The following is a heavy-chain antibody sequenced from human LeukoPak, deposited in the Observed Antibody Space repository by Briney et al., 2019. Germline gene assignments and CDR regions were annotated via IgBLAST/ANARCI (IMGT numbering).Heavy chain of an antibody. CDR3: ARPAYTAAYDL. Sequence: GGSLRLSCAASGFTFSTYWMTWVRQAPGKGLEWVANMKGDGSEKHYVDSVKGRFTISRDNARNSLYLEMNSLRAEDSAVYYCARPAYTAAYDLWGQGTLVTVSS. V-gene: IGHV3-7*01. CDR1: GFTFSTYW. J-gene: IGHJ3*01. D-gene: IGHD3-16*01. CDR2: MKGDGSEK.